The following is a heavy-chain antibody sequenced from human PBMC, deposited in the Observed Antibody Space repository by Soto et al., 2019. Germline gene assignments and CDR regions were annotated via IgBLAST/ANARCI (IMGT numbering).Heavy chain of an antibody. CDR2: IYYSGST. J-gene: IGHJ4*02. CDR3: ARHDKYSGYFDY. D-gene: IGHD3-10*01. Sequence: PSETLSLTCTVSGGSISSSSYYWGWIRQPPGKGLEWIGSIYYSGSTYYNPSLKSRVTISVDTSKNQFSLKLSSVTAADTAVYYCARHDKYSGYFDYWGQGTLVTVSS. V-gene: IGHV4-39*01. CDR1: GGSISSSSYY.